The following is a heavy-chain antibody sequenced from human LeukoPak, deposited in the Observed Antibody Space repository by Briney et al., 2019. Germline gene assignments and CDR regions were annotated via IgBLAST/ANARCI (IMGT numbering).Heavy chain of an antibody. V-gene: IGHV3-23*01. J-gene: IGHJ4*02. CDR3: AKEHPESSGWYAQDF. D-gene: IGHD6-19*01. Sequence: GGSLRLSCAASAFTFSSYAMSWVRQSPGKGLEWVSEISVSVGSTYYADSVKGRFTISRDNSKSTLYLQMNSLRAEDTAVYYCAKEHPESSGWYAQDFWGQGTLVTVSS. CDR1: AFTFSSYA. CDR2: ISVSVGST.